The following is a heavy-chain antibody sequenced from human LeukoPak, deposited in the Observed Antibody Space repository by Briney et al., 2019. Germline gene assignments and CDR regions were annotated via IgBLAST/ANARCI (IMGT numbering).Heavy chain of an antibody. J-gene: IGHJ3*02. CDR1: GGSISSSSYY. Sequence: SETLSLTCTVSGGSISSSSYYWGWIRQPPGKGLEWIGSIYYSGSTYYNPSLKSRVTISVDTSKNQFSLKLSSVTAADTAVYYCARIRGYSYSRWDMDAFDIWGQGTMVTVSS. D-gene: IGHD5-18*01. V-gene: IGHV4-39*01. CDR2: IYYSGST. CDR3: ARIRGYSYSRWDMDAFDI.